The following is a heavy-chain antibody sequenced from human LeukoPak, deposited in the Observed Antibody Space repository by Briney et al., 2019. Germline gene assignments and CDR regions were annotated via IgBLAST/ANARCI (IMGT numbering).Heavy chain of an antibody. J-gene: IGHJ4*02. CDR1: GGSISNTY. CDR2: IYTSGST. CDR3: ARGHIAAAAYYFDY. D-gene: IGHD6-13*01. Sequence: SETLSLTCTVSGGSISNTYWSWIRQSAGKGLEWIGRIYTSGSTNYNPSLKSRVTMSVDTSKNQFSLKLSSVTAADTAVYYCARGHIAAAAYYFDYWGQGTLVTVSS. V-gene: IGHV4-4*07.